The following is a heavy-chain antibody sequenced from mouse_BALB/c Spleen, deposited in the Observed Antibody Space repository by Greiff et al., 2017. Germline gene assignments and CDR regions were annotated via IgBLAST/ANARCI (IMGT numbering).Heavy chain of an antibody. CDR3: ARPGYRYDGTSYAMDY. D-gene: IGHD2-14*01. CDR1: GYTFSSYW. J-gene: IGHJ4*01. V-gene: IGHV1-9*01. CDR2: ILPGSGST. Sequence: QVQLKQSGAELMKPGASVKISCKATGYTFSSYWIEWVKQRPGHGLEWIGEILPGSGSTNYNEKFKGKATFTADTSSNTAYMQLSSLTSEDSAVYYCARPGYRYDGTSYAMDYWGQGTSVTVSS.